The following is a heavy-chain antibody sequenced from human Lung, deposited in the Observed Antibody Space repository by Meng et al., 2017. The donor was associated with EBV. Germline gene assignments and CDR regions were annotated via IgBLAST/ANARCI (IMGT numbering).Heavy chain of an antibody. J-gene: IGHJ5*02. Sequence: QTTLKASGPTPVQPTQTLRLTCTFSGFSLSTSEVGVGWIRQPPGRALEWLAVIYWDDDKRYSPSLKGRLTITKDTSKNQVVLTMTNMDPVDTATYYCALFTRSWFDPWGQGTLVTVSS. CDR3: ALFTRSWFDP. D-gene: IGHD2-2*01. CDR2: IYWDDDK. V-gene: IGHV2-5*02. CDR1: GFSLSTSEVG.